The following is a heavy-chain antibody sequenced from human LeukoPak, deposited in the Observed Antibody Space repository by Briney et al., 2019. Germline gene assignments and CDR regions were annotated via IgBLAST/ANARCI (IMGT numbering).Heavy chain of an antibody. CDR3: ARGVSGEP. CDR1: GFTFSSYA. D-gene: IGHD1-14*01. J-gene: IGHJ5*02. Sequence: GGSLRLSCAASGFTFSSYAMSWVRQAPGKGLEWVAVISYDGGNKYHADSVKGRFTISRDNSKNTLYLQMNSLRGEDTAVYYCARGVSGEPWGQGTLVTVSS. CDR2: ISYDGGNK. V-gene: IGHV3-30-3*01.